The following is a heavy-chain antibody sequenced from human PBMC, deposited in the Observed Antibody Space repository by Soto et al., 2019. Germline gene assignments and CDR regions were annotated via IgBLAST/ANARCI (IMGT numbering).Heavy chain of an antibody. V-gene: IGHV1-58*01. D-gene: IGHD3-22*01. Sequence: ASVKVSCKASGFNFRTTAVQWVRQARGQRLEWIGWVVVGSGNTNYAQNFHERVTITRDVSTSTAYMDVSSLRFEDTAVYYCAADPYYYDSSDYYSFDQWGQGTLVTVSS. CDR1: GFNFRTTA. CDR3: AADPYYYDSSDYYSFDQ. J-gene: IGHJ4*02. CDR2: VVVGSGNT.